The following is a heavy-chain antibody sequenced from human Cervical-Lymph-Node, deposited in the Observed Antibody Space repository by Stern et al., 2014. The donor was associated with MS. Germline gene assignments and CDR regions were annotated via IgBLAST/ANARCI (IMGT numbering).Heavy chain of an antibody. CDR2: INYSGST. J-gene: IGHJ4*02. D-gene: IGHD3-3*01. CDR3: AREHDFWSGPFDY. CDR1: GGSINSGDYN. V-gene: IGHV4-31*03. Sequence: QLQLQESGPGLLKPSQTLSLTCTVSGGSINSGDYNWSWIRQQPGQGLEWIGHINYSGSTNYNPSLRSRVSISADTSKNQVSLKLTSVTAADTAIYYCAREHDFWSGPFDYWGQGTLVTVSS.